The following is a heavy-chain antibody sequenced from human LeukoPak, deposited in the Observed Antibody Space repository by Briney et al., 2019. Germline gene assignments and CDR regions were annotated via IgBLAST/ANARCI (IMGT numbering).Heavy chain of an antibody. CDR3: AGGSNGYYHPFGY. CDR1: GGSISSNY. D-gene: IGHD3-22*01. J-gene: IGHJ4*02. V-gene: IGHV4-4*07. CDR2: IHSTGST. Sequence: PSETLSLICTVSGGSISSNYWSWIRQPAGKGLEWIGRIHSTGSTNYNPSLKSRVSISLDESKNQFSVKLTSVTAADTAVYYCAGGSNGYYHPFGYWGQGALVTVSS.